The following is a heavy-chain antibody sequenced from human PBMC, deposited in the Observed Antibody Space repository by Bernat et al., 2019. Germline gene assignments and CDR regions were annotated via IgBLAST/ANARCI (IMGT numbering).Heavy chain of an antibody. D-gene: IGHD6-13*01. Sequence: EVQLVESGGGLVQPGGSLRLSCAASGFTFSSYWMHWVRQAPGKGLVWVSRINSDGSSTSYADAVKGRFTISRDNAKNTLYLQMNSLRAEDTTVYYCARSEFSSSWTNYYYYGMDVWGQGTTVTVSS. J-gene: IGHJ6*02. CDR3: ARSEFSSSWTNYYYYGMDV. V-gene: IGHV3-74*01. CDR2: INSDGSST. CDR1: GFTFSSYW.